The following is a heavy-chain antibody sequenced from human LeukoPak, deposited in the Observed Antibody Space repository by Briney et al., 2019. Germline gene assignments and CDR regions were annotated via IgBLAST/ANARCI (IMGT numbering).Heavy chain of an antibody. CDR1: GFTFSIYA. D-gene: IGHD3-3*01. CDR3: AKVLRFLEWLFDY. CDR2: ISGSGGST. V-gene: IGHV3-23*01. J-gene: IGHJ4*02. Sequence: GGSLRLSCAASGFTFSIYAMSWVRQAPGKGLEWVSAISGSGGSTYYADSVKGRFTISRDNSKNTLYLQMNSLRAEDTAVYYCAKVLRFLEWLFDYWGQGTLVTVSS.